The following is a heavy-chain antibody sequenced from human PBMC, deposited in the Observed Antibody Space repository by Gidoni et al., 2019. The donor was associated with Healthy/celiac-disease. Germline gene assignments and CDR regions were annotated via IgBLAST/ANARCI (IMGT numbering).Heavy chain of an antibody. CDR3: ARVLDRDWFDP. J-gene: IGHJ5*02. D-gene: IGHD3-16*01. CDR1: GGSISSYY. CDR2: IYYSGST. V-gene: IGHV4-59*08. Sequence: QVQLQESGPGLVKPSETLSLTCTVPGGSISSYYWSWIRQPPGKGLEWIGYIYYSGSTNYNPSLKSRVTISVDTSKNQFSRKLSSVTAADTAVYYCARVLDRDWFDPWGQGTLVTVSS.